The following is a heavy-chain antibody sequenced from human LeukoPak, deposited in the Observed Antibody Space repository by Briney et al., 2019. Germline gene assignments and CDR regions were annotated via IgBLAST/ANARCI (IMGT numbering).Heavy chain of an antibody. D-gene: IGHD5-18*01. Sequence: VGSLRLSCAASGFTFSSYSMNWVRQAPGKGLEWVSSISSSSSYIYYADSVKGRFTIPRDNGKNSLYLQMNSLRAEDTAVDYFAREGGYSDGWRGYYYYMVVGGKGTTVTVSS. J-gene: IGHJ6*03. CDR2: ISSSSSYI. CDR3: AREGGYSDGWRGYYYYMVV. CDR1: GFTFSSYS. V-gene: IGHV3-21*01.